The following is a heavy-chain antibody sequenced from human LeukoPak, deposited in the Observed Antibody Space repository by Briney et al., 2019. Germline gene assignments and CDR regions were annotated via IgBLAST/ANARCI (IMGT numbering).Heavy chain of an antibody. Sequence: GGSLRLSCAASGFTFSGSAMHWVRQASGKWLEWVGRIRSKANSYATAYAASVKGRFTISRDDSKNTAYLQMNSLKTEDTAVYYCTTRGTYYYGSGSYPPDDYWGQGTLVTVSS. V-gene: IGHV3-73*01. CDR3: TTRGTYYYGSGSYPPDDY. CDR2: IRSKANSYAT. CDR1: GFTFSGSA. D-gene: IGHD3-10*01. J-gene: IGHJ4*02.